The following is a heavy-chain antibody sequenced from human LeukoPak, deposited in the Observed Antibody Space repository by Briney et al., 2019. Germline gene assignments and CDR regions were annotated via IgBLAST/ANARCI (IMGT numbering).Heavy chain of an antibody. V-gene: IGHV3-23*01. CDR3: AKDPNGDYLGAFDS. CDR1: GFTFSKYT. Sequence: GGSLTLSCATSGFTFSKYTLIWVRQAPERGLQWVSAITGSGAVTYYEDSVKGRFTISRDNSKNTLYLQMSSLRVEDTAIYYCAKDPNGDYLGAFDSWGQGTMVTVSS. J-gene: IGHJ3*02. CDR2: ITGSGAVT. D-gene: IGHD4-17*01.